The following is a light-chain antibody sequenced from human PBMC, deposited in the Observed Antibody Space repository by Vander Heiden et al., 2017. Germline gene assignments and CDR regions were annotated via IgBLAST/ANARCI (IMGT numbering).Light chain of an antibody. CDR3: AAWDDSLSGGV. V-gene: IGLV1-47*01. CDR1: SSNIGSNY. CDR2: RNN. J-gene: IGLJ2*01. Sequence: QSVLPQPPSASGTPGQRVTISCSGSSSNIGSNYVYRYQQLPGTAPKLLIYRNNQRPSGVPDRFSGSKSVTSASLAISGLRSEDETDYYCAAWDDSLSGGVFGGGTKLTVL.